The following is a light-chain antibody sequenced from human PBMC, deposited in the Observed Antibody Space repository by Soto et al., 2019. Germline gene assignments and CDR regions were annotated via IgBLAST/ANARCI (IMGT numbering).Light chain of an antibody. CDR2: GAS. CDR3: EQSNNWPYT. Sequence: EIVMTQSPATLSVSPGERVTLSCRASQSVSDNLAWYQQKPGQAPRLLIYGASTRATTIPARFSGSGSGTEFTLTISSLQSEVFVVYYCEQSNNWPYTFGQGNKLDIK. V-gene: IGKV3-15*01. J-gene: IGKJ2*01. CDR1: QSVSDN.